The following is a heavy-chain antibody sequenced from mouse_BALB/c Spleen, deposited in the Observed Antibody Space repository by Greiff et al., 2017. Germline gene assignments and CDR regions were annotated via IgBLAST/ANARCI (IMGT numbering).Heavy chain of an antibody. D-gene: IGHD1-1*01. Sequence: VQLQQSGAELVKPGASVKLSCTASGFNIKDTYMPWVKQRPEQGLEWIGRIDPANGNTKYDPKYQGKATITADTSSNTAYLQLSSLTSEDTAVYNCARYGGSRVDWGQGTTLTVSS. V-gene: IGHV14-3*02. CDR1: GFNIKDTY. CDR3: ARYGGSRVD. J-gene: IGHJ2*01. CDR2: IDPANGNT.